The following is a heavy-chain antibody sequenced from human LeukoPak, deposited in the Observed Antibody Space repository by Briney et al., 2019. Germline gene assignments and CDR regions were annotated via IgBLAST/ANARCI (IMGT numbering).Heavy chain of an antibody. CDR1: GYTFTSSG. CDR3: ARDPPRIVVVVAATNYYGMDV. Sequence: ASVKVSCRASGYTFTSSGISWVRQAPGQGLEWMGWISAYNGNTNYAQKLQGRVAMTTDTSTSTAYMELRSLRSDDTAVYYCARDPPRIVVVVAATNYYGMDVWGQGTTVTVSS. V-gene: IGHV1-18*01. D-gene: IGHD2-15*01. J-gene: IGHJ6*02. CDR2: ISAYNGNT.